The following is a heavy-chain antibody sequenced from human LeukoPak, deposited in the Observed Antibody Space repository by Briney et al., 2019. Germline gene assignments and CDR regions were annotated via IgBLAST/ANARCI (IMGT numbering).Heavy chain of an antibody. CDR2: INPSGGRT. CDR3: ARADLIDSYYYNYDGMDV. J-gene: IGHJ6*02. CDR1: GYTFTSYY. Sequence: ASVKVSCKESGYTFTSYYMHWVRQAPGQGLEWMGLINPSGGRTSYEQYFQGSINITSDTTTRTIYIEQSSLRSEDTTVYYCARADLIDSYYYNYDGMDVWGQGTTVTVSS. D-gene: IGHD3-16*01. V-gene: IGHV1-46*01.